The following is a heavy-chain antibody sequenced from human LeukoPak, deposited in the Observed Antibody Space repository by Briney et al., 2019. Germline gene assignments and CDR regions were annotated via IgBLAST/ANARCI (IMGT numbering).Heavy chain of an antibody. CDR1: GFTFSSYS. Sequence: GGSLRLSCAASGFTFSSYSMNWVRQAPGKGLEWVSSISSSSSYIYYADSVKGRFTISRDNAKSSLYLQMNSLRAEDTAVYYCARGGYSYGKYDYWGQGTLVTVSS. J-gene: IGHJ4*02. V-gene: IGHV3-21*01. CDR2: ISSSSSYI. CDR3: ARGGYSYGKYDY. D-gene: IGHD5-18*01.